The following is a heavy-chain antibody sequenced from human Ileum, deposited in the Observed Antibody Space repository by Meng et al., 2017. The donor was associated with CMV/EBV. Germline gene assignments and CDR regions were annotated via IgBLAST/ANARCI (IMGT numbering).Heavy chain of an antibody. CDR3: ARDLTNKWFYY. V-gene: IGHV4-39*07. J-gene: IGHJ4*02. CDR2: MYFSGIA. Sequence: HWLHPCPGLVSPARTLSSRCLAPAHSIRRGHPAGAWFRQPPGKGLEWIGGMYFSGIADYNPSLTSRVTISLHATQNQFSLRLPSVTAADSAVYFCARDLTNKWFYYWGQGTLVTVSS. CDR1: AHSIRRGHPA. D-gene: IGHD1-26*01.